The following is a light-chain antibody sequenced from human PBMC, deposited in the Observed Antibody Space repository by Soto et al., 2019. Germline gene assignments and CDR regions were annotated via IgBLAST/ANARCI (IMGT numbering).Light chain of an antibody. CDR3: LLSYNAARV. CDR1: TGAVTSNHH. CDR2: DTS. Sequence: QTVVTQEPSLTVSPGGTVTLTCGSSTGAVTSNHHPYWFQQKAGQAPRTLIYDTSNKHSWTPARLSGSLLGDKAALTLSGAQPEDEAQYYCLLSYNAARVFGGGSKLTVL. J-gene: IGLJ2*01. V-gene: IGLV7-46*01.